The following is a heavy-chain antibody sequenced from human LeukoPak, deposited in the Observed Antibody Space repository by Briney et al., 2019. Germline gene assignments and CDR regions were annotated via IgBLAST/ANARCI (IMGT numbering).Heavy chain of an antibody. Sequence: SETLSLTCTVSGGSISSYYWSWIRQPPGKGLEWIGYIYYSGSTNYNSSLKSRVTISVDKSKNQFSLELNSVTAADTAVYYCARGGDWLFDYWGQGILVTVSS. CDR2: IYYSGST. CDR1: GGSISSYY. CDR3: ARGGDWLFDY. J-gene: IGHJ4*02. V-gene: IGHV4-59*12. D-gene: IGHD2-21*02.